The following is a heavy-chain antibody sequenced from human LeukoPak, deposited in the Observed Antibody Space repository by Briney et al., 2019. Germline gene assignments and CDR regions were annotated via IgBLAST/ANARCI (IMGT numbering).Heavy chain of an antibody. D-gene: IGHD4/OR15-4a*01. V-gene: IGHV3-53*01. Sequence: GGSLRLSCAASGFTVSSNYMNWVRQAPGKGLEWVSVIYSGGSTDYADSVKGRFTISRDNAKNSLYLQMNSLRAEDTAVYYCARDDYREWGQGTLVTVSS. CDR1: GFTVSSNY. J-gene: IGHJ4*02. CDR3: ARDDYRE. CDR2: IYSGGST.